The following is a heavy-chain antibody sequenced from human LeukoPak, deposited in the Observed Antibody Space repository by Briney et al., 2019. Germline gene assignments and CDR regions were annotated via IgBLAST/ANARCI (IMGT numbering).Heavy chain of an antibody. CDR1: GYTFTSYR. J-gene: IGHJ4*02. CDR3: AREGDLNTVTPIFDQ. CDR2: ISDHNGNT. V-gene: IGHV1-18*01. Sequence: ASVKVSCKASGYTFTSYRISWVRQAPGQGLEWMGWISDHNGNTNYVQKFQGRVTMTTDTSTSTAHMELRSLRSDDTAVYYCAREGDLNTVTPIFDQWGQGTLVTVSS. D-gene: IGHD4-17*01.